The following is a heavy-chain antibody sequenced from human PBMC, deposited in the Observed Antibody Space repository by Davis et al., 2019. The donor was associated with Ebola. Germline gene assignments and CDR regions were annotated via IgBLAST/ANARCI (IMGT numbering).Heavy chain of an antibody. Sequence: PLETLSLTCTVSARSLSSGGYYWSWIRQHPGKGLEWIGYIYYSGSTYSNPSLKSRLTRSVDTSKNQFSLKLSSVPAADTAVYYCARDRVVVPAAPSGWFDPWGQGTLV. V-gene: IGHV4-31*03. CDR2: IYYSGST. D-gene: IGHD2-2*01. CDR1: ARSLSSGGYY. CDR3: ARDRVVVPAAPSGWFDP. J-gene: IGHJ5*02.